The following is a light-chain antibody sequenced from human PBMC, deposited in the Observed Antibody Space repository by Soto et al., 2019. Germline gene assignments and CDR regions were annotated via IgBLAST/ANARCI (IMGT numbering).Light chain of an antibody. V-gene: IGLV1-47*01. CDR2: HNY. CDR3: SAWDDSLSTYV. CDR1: SSNIGSDF. Sequence: QSVRTQPASAYGTPGQRVTISCSGSSSNIGSDFVYWYQQVPGTAPKLLIYHNYQRPSGVPDRFSGSKSGTSGSLAISDLLSEDEADYYCSAWDDSLSTYVFGAGTKLTVL. J-gene: IGLJ1*01.